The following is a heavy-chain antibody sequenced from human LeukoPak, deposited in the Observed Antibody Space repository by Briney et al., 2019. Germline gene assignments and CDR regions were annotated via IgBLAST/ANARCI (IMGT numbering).Heavy chain of an antibody. D-gene: IGHD6-19*01. CDR3: ARVSGWPRFGMDV. CDR2: IYYSGST. V-gene: IGHV4-59*01. Sequence: SDTLSLTCTVSGGSISSYYWSWIRQPPGKELEWIGYIYYSGSTNYNPSLKSRVTLSVDTSKNQFSLKLSSVTAADTAVYYCARVSGWPRFGMDVWGQGTTVTVSS. J-gene: IGHJ6*02. CDR1: GGSISSYY.